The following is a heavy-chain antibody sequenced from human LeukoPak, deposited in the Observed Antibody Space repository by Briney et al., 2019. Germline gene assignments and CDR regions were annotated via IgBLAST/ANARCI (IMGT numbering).Heavy chain of an antibody. J-gene: IGHJ4*02. CDR2: IWYDGSNK. Sequence: GGSLRLSCAASGFTFSSYGIHWVRQAPGKGLEWVAVIWYDGSNKYYADSVKGRFTISRDNSKNTVSLEMNSLRAEDTAVYYCARRFGDSSGYPFDYWGQGTLVTVSS. CDR3: ARRFGDSSGYPFDY. D-gene: IGHD3-22*01. CDR1: GFTFSSYG. V-gene: IGHV3-33*01.